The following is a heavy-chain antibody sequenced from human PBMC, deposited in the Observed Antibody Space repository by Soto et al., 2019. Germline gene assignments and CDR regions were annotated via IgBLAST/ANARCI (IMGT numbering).Heavy chain of an antibody. CDR3: ARGTEPNSSGYY. J-gene: IGHJ4*02. V-gene: IGHV4-31*03. CDR1: GGSISSGGYY. Sequence: SETLPLTCTVSGGSISSGGYYWSWIRQHPGKGLEWIGYIYYSGSTYYNPSLKSRVTISVDTSKNQFSLKLSSVTAADTAVYYCARGTEPNSSGYYWGQGTLVTVSS. D-gene: IGHD3-22*01. CDR2: IYYSGST.